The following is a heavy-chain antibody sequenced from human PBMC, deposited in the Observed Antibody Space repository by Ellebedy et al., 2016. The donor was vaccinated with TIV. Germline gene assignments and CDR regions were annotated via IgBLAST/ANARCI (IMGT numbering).Heavy chain of an antibody. CDR1: GYTFTGYY. CDR3: ARSGYCSGGSCYPYFDY. Sequence: ASVKVSXKASGYTFTGYYMHWVRQAPGQGLEWMGWINPNSGNTGYAQKFQGRVTMTRNTSISTAYMELSSLRSEDTAVYYCARSGYCSGGSCYPYFDYWGQGTLVTVSS. CDR2: INPNSGNT. J-gene: IGHJ4*02. D-gene: IGHD2-15*01. V-gene: IGHV1-8*02.